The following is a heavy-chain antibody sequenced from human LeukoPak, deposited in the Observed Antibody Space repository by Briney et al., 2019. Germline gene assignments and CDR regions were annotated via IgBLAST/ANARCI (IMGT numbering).Heavy chain of an antibody. CDR2: IYSSGGT. CDR1: GGSTNSGIHY. V-gene: IGHV4-61*02. CDR3: VTSYYYYYFYMDV. Sequence: SETLSLTRTVSGGSTNSGIHYWSWIRQPAGKGLEWIGRIYSSGGTNYNPSLKSRVTMSVDTSKNQFSLKLSSVTAADTAVYYCVTSYYYYYFYMDVWGRGTTVTVSS. J-gene: IGHJ6*03.